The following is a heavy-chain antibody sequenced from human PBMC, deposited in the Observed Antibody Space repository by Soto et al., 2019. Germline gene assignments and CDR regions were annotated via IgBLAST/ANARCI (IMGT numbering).Heavy chain of an antibody. J-gene: IGHJ6*02. V-gene: IGHV1-69*13. Sequence: SVKVSWKASGGTFSSYAISWVRQAPGQGLEWMGGIIPIFGTANYAQKFQGRVTITADESTSTAYMELSSLRSEDTAVYYCARDLWSGYYYYGMDVWGQGTTVTVSS. CDR3: ARDLWSGYYYYGMDV. D-gene: IGHD3-3*01. CDR1: GGTFSSYA. CDR2: IIPIFGTA.